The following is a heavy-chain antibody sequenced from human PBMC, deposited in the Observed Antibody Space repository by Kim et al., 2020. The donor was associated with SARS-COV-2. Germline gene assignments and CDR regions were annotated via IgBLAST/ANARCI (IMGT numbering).Heavy chain of an antibody. CDR2: VSHTGTT. CDR3: ARRTQWNASGWGYTMDV. CDR1: GGSITSSGSY. J-gene: IGHJ6*02. V-gene: IGHV4-39*01. Sequence: SETLSLTCTVSGGSITSSGSYWVWLRQTPGKGLEHIATVSHTGTTYYNPLLKSRVTISVDTSKNQFSLRVTSVPATDTALYYCARRTQWNASGWGYTMDVWGQGTTVTVSS. D-gene: IGHD1-1*01.